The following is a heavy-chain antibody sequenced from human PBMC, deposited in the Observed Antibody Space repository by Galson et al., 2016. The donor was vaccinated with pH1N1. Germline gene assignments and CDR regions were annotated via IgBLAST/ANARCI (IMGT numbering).Heavy chain of an antibody. D-gene: IGHD3-10*01. Sequence: CAASGFPFSHYYMGWIRQAPGKGLAWISYISGSDTTIYYADSVRGRFTISRDNAQNSLYLHMNSLRAEDTAVYYCARDHFGWAFDVWGQGTMVTVSP. J-gene: IGHJ3*01. CDR2: ISGSDTTI. CDR3: ARDHFGWAFDV. V-gene: IGHV3-11*01. CDR1: GFPFSHYY.